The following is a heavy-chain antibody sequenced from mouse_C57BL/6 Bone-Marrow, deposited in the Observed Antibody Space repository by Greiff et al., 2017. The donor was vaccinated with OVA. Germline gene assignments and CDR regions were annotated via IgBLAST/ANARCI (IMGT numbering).Heavy chain of an antibody. CDR1: GFTFSSYG. J-gene: IGHJ4*01. Sequence: EVQRVESGGDLVKPGGSLKLSCAASGFTFSSYGMSWVRQTPDKRLEWVATISSGGSYTYYPDSVKGRFTISRDNAKNTLYLQMSSLKSEDTAMYYCARHRSNYGYYAMDYWGQGTSVTVSS. D-gene: IGHD2-5*01. CDR2: ISSGGSYT. CDR3: ARHRSNYGYYAMDY. V-gene: IGHV5-6*01.